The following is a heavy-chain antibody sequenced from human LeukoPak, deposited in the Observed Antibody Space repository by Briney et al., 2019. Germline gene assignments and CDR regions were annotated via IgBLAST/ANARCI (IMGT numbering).Heavy chain of an antibody. CDR2: IGYRGGSI. CDR1: GFTFSNYA. J-gene: IGHJ6*03. D-gene: IGHD3-16*02. V-gene: IGHV3-23*01. CDR3: AKSWGYTRPYYNYMDV. Sequence: PGGSLRLSCAASGFTFSNYAMSWVRQAPGKGLEWVSIIGYRGGSIYYAYSVQGRFTISRDNSKNTLSLQMNGLRPEDTAVYYCAKSWGYTRPYYNYMDVWGKGTTVPVSS.